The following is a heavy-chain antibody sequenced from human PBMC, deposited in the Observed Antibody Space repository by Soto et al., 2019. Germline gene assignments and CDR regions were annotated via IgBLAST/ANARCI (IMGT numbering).Heavy chain of an antibody. CDR3: TCCGHDYKIDN. J-gene: IGHJ4*02. CDR1: GASISSRTW. CDR2: MYHNGGS. V-gene: IGHV4-4*02. Sequence: QVQLQESGPGLVKPSETLSLTCAVSGASISSRTWWTWVRQSPGKGLEWIGEMYHNGGSNYNPSLKSRVAISTDTSKNQFSVTLTSVTAADTAMYYCTCCGHDYKIDNWGQGSLVTVSS. D-gene: IGHD2-21*01.